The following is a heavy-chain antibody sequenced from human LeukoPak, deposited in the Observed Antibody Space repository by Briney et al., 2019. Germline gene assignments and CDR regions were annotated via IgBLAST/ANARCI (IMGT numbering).Heavy chain of an antibody. J-gene: IGHJ6*02. CDR3: ASGRLNYFYAMDI. V-gene: IGHV3-33*01. CDR2: IWYDGSNK. CDR1: GFTFSRNG. Sequence: GGSLRLSCVASGFTFSRNGMHWVRQAPGKGLEWVAVIWYDGSNKYYADSVKGRFTISGDNSKNTLYLQMNSPRAEDTAVYYCASGRLNYFYAMDIWGQGTTVTVSS.